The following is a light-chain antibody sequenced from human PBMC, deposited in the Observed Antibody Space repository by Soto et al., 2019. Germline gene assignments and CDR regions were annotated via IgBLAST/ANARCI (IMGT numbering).Light chain of an antibody. CDR1: SSDVGGYNY. Sequence: QSVLTQPASMSGSPGQSITISCTGTSSDVGGYNYVSWYQQHPGKAPRLMLYEVSNRPSRVSSRFSGSKSGNTASLTISGLQAEDEADYYCSSSTSSTVLFGGGTKVTVL. CDR2: EVS. V-gene: IGLV2-14*01. J-gene: IGLJ2*01. CDR3: SSSTSSTVL.